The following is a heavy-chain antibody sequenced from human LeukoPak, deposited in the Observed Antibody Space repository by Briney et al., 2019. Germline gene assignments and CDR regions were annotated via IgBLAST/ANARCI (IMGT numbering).Heavy chain of an antibody. CDR2: ISGSGGST. J-gene: IGHJ4*02. Sequence: PGGSLRLSCAASAFTFSSYAMSWVRQAPGKGLEWVSAISGSGGSTYYADSVKGRFTISRDNSKNTLYLQMNSLRAEDTAVYYCAKSGGLVGATYFDYWGQGTLVTVSS. CDR3: AKSGGLVGATYFDY. V-gene: IGHV3-23*01. CDR1: AFTFSSYA. D-gene: IGHD1-26*01.